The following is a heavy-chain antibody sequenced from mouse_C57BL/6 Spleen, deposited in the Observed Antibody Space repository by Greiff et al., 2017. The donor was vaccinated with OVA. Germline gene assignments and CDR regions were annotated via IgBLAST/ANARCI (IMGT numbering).Heavy chain of an antibody. CDR3: ARDTHYGSSYDYFDY. CDR2: ISDGGSYT. J-gene: IGHJ2*01. Sequence: EVQGVESGGGLVKPGGSLKLPCAASGFTFSSYAMSWVRQTPEKRLEWVATISDGGSYTYYPDNVKGRFTISRDNAKNNRYLQMSHLKSEDTAMYDCARDTHYGSSYDYFDYWGQGTTLTVSS. D-gene: IGHD1-1*01. V-gene: IGHV5-4*01. CDR1: GFTFSSYA.